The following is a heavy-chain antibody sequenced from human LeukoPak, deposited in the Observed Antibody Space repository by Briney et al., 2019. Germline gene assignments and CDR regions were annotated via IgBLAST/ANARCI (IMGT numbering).Heavy chain of an antibody. D-gene: IGHD3-3*01. Sequence: SQTLSLTCTVSGGSISSGSYYWSWIRQPAGKGLEWIGRIYTSGSTNYNPSLKSRVTISVDTSKNQFSLKLSSVTAADTAVYYCARASITIFGVSMDVWGKGTTVTVSS. CDR2: IYTSGST. CDR3: ARASITIFGVSMDV. J-gene: IGHJ6*04. V-gene: IGHV4-61*02. CDR1: GGSISSGSYY.